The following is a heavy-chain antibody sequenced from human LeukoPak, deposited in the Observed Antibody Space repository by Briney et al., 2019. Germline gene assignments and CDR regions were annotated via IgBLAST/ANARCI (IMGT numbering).Heavy chain of an antibody. V-gene: IGHV4-59*08. D-gene: IGHD6-13*01. J-gene: IGHJ4*02. CDR3: ARGFDSSSGYIRY. CDR1: GGSISSYY. Sequence: SETLSLTCTVSGGSISSYYWSWIRQPPGKGLEWIGYIYYSGSTNYNPSLKSRVTISVDTSKNQFSLKLSSVTAADTAVYYCARGFDSSSGYIRYWGQGTLVTVSS. CDR2: IYYSGST.